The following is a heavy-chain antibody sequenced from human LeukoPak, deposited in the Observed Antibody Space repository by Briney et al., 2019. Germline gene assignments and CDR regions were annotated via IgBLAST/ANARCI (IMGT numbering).Heavy chain of an antibody. V-gene: IGHV4-59*08. CDR2: IYYSGST. Sequence: PSETLSLTCTVSGGSISSHYWSWIRQPPGKGLEWIGYIYYSGSTNYNPSLKSRVTISVDTSKNQFSLKLSSVTAADTAVYYCAGSSGYYSFDYWGQGTLVTVSS. D-gene: IGHD3-22*01. CDR3: AGSSGYYSFDY. J-gene: IGHJ4*02. CDR1: GGSISSHY.